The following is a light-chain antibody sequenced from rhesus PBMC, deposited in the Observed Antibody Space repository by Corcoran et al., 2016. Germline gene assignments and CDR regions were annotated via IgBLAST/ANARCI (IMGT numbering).Light chain of an antibody. CDR3: QKYSSSPFT. CDR2: GAS. CDR1: QSVSSY. Sequence: QVILTQSPATLSLSPGERATLSCRASQSVSSYIAWYQQKPGQAPRLLIYGASSRATGIPDRFSGSGSGTEFTLTLSSLEPEDFAVYYCQKYSSSPFTFGPGTKLDIE. V-gene: IGKV3-53*01. J-gene: IGKJ3*01.